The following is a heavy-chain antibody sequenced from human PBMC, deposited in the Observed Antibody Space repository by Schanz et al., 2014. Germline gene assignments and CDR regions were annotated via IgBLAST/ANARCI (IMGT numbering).Heavy chain of an antibody. D-gene: IGHD3-10*01. J-gene: IGHJ4*02. CDR2: ISGSGGST. Sequence: EVQLLESGGGLVQPGGSLRLSCAASGFTFSSYGMHWVRQAPGKGLEWVSGISGSGGSTYYADSVKGRFTISRDNSKNTLYLQMNSLRAGDTAVYYCARVPYGSGSYWDYWGQGTLVTVSS. CDR1: GFTFSSYG. CDR3: ARVPYGSGSYWDY. V-gene: IGHV3-23*01.